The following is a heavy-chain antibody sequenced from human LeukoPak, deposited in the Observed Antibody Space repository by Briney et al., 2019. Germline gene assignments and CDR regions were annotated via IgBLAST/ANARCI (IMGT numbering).Heavy chain of an antibody. CDR1: GGSFSDYY. CDR2: IDHGGST. CDR3: ARGHDGVVGWFAP. Sequence: SETLSLTCAVYGGSFSDYYWSWIRQPPGKGLEWIGEIDHGGSTNYNPSLKSRVTMTVDTSKNQFSLTVTSVTAADTAVYYCARGHDGVVGWFAPWGRGTLVTVSS. J-gene: IGHJ5*02. V-gene: IGHV4-34*01. D-gene: IGHD2-15*01.